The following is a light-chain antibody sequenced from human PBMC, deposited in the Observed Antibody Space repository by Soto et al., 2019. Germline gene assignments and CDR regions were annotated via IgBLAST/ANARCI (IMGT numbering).Light chain of an antibody. J-gene: IGKJ1*01. V-gene: IGKV1-27*01. CDR3: QKYNRAPPWT. CDR1: QGISNY. CDR2: AAS. Sequence: DIQMTQSPSSLSASVGDRVTITCRASQGISNYLAWYQQKPGKVPKRLIYAASTLQSGVPSRFSGSGSGTDFTLTISSLQPEDVATYYCQKYNRAPPWTFGQGTKVEIK.